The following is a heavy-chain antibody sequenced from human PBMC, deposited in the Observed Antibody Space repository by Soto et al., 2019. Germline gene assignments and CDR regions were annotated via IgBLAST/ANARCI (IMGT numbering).Heavy chain of an antibody. Sequence: GASVKVSCKASGYTFTGYYMHWVRQAPGQGLEWMGWINPNSGGTNYAQKFQGRVTMIRDTSISTAYMELSRLRSDDTAVYYCASLGELSLTYYYYGMDVWGQGTTVTVSS. CDR1: GYTFTGYY. V-gene: IGHV1-2*02. CDR3: ASLGELSLTYYYYGMDV. D-gene: IGHD3-16*02. J-gene: IGHJ6*02. CDR2: INPNSGGT.